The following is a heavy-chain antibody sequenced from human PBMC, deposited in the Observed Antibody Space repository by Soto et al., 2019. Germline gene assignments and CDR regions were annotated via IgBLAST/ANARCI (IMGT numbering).Heavy chain of an antibody. Sequence: GGSVRLSCAASGFTFSSYWMHWVRQAPGKGLVWVSRINSDGSSTSYADSVKGRFTISRDNAKNTLYLQMNSLRAEDTAVYYCARDYRIAVVNWFDPWGQGTLVTVSS. CDR2: INSDGSST. CDR1: GFTFSSYW. J-gene: IGHJ5*02. D-gene: IGHD6-19*01. V-gene: IGHV3-74*01. CDR3: ARDYRIAVVNWFDP.